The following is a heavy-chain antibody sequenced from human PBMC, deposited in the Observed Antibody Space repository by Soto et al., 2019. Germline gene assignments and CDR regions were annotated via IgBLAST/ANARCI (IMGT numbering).Heavy chain of an antibody. CDR2: IWYDGSNK. CDR1: GFTFSSYG. V-gene: IGHV3-33*01. D-gene: IGHD4-17*01. CDR3: ARGGDYGYFDY. J-gene: IGHJ4*02. Sequence: QVQLVESGGGVVQPGRSLRLSCAASGFTFSSYGMHWVRQAPGKGLEWVAVIWYDGSNKYYADSVKGRFTISRDNSKNTLYLQMNSLRAEDTDVYYCARGGDYGYFDYWGQGTLVTVSS.